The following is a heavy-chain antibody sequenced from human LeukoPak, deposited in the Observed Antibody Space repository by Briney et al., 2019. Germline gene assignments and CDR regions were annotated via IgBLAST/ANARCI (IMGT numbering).Heavy chain of an antibody. V-gene: IGHV3-66*01. J-gene: IGHJ4*02. D-gene: IGHD3-22*01. CDR2: INSDGSA. CDR1: GFTVSINY. Sequence: GGSLRLSCAASGFTVSINYMSWVRQAPGKGLEWASVINSDGSAYYADSVKGRFTISRDNSKNTLYLQINSLRAEDTAVYYCARLAGGSSGPLDYWGQGTLVTVSS. CDR3: ARLAGGSSGPLDY.